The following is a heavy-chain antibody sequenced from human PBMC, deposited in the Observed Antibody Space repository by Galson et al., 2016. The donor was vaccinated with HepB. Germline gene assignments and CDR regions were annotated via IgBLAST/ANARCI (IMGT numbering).Heavy chain of an antibody. CDR3: ARRWSGIDH. D-gene: IGHD1-26*01. V-gene: IGHV4-59*08. J-gene: IGHJ4*02. Sequence: SETLSLTCNVSGGSVSDYYWTWIRQAPEKGPEWMGYVHYSGTTSYNPSLRGRVTISMDSSKNQFSLKLTSVTAADTAIYYCARRWSGIDHWGQGTLVTVSS. CDR1: GGSVSDYY. CDR2: VHYSGTT.